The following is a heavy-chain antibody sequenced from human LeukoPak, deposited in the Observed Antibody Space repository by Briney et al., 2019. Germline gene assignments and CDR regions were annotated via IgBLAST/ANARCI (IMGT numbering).Heavy chain of an antibody. CDR3: AKEEGSGDHYYLDY. CDR1: GFTFSSYG. CDR2: ISYDGSNK. Sequence: GGSLRLSCAASGFTFSSYGMHWVRQAPGKGLEWVAVISYDGSNKYYADSVKGRFTISRDNSKNTLYLQMNSLRAEDTAVYYCAKEEGSGDHYYLDYWGQGTLVSVSS. J-gene: IGHJ4*02. V-gene: IGHV3-30*18. D-gene: IGHD2-21*02.